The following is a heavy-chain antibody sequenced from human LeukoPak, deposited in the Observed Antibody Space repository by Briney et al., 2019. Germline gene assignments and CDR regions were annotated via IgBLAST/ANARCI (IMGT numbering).Heavy chain of an antibody. CDR1: GGTFSSYT. Sequence: GASVKVSCKASGGTFSSYTISWVRQAPGQGLEWMGRIIPILGIANYAQKFQGRVTITADKSTSTAYMELSSLRSEDTAVYYCAREGNYDFWSGSGLDPWGQGTLVTVSS. J-gene: IGHJ5*02. CDR2: IIPILGIA. V-gene: IGHV1-69*04. D-gene: IGHD3-3*01. CDR3: AREGNYDFWSGSGLDP.